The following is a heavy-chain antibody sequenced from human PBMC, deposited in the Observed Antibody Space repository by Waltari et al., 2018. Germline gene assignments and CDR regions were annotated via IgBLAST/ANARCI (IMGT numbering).Heavy chain of an antibody. CDR3: ARMGEGSDSGDHEYFQY. V-gene: IGHV2-70*04. CDR1: GFSLSTIGMR. J-gene: IGHJ1*01. D-gene: IGHD5-12*01. CDR2: IDWDDAK. Sequence: QVTLKESGPALVNPTQTLTLTCTFSGFSLSTIGMRVNWIRQPPGKALEWLARIDWDDAKFYDTSLKTRLTISKDTSNNRVVLKMTNMDPMDTGTYYCARMGEGSDSGDHEYFQYWGRGTLVTVSS.